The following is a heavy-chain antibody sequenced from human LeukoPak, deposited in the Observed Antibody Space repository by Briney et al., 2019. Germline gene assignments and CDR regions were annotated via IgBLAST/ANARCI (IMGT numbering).Heavy chain of an antibody. CDR1: GFTFSNYD. CDR3: ARVGAYGSGSYSYYYGMDV. V-gene: IGHV3-30*03. Sequence: PGRSLRLSCAASGFTFSNYDMHWVRQAPGEGLEWVAVTSTDGSYKYYADSVKGRFTISRDNSKNTLYLQMNSLRAEDTAVYYCARVGAYGSGSYSYYYGMDVWGQGTTVTVSS. J-gene: IGHJ6*02. CDR2: TSTDGSYK. D-gene: IGHD3-10*01.